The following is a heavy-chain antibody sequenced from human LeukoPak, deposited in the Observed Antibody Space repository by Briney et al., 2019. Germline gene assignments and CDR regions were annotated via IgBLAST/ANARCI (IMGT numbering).Heavy chain of an antibody. V-gene: IGHV3-30*04. Sequence: GSLRLSCAASRFIFGDYAMHWVRQAPGKGLEWVAAIAFDDTDRYYIDSVKGRFTISRDDSKNTLYLHMTSLRAEDTAVYYCTNSDDYGDYWGQGTLVTVSS. J-gene: IGHJ4*02. CDR2: IAFDDTDR. CDR3: TNSDDYGDY. CDR1: RFIFGDYA.